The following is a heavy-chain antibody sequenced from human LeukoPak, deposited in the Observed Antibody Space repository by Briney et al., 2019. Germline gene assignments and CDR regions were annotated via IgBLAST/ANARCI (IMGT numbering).Heavy chain of an antibody. Sequence: SETLSLTCTVSGGSISSSSYYWGWIRQPPGKGLEWIGSIYYSGSTYYNPSLKSRVTISVDTSKNQFSLKLSSVTAADTAVYYCARDAGLWELSGAFDIWGQGTMVTVSS. CDR2: IYYSGST. D-gene: IGHD1-26*01. J-gene: IGHJ3*02. CDR3: ARDAGLWELSGAFDI. CDR1: GGSISSSSYY. V-gene: IGHV4-39*02.